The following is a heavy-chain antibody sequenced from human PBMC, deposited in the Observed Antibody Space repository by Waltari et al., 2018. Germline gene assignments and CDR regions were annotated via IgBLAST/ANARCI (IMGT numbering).Heavy chain of an antibody. CDR2: IYYRGST. CDR3: ARLAPYYYDSSRNAFDI. D-gene: IGHD3-22*01. CDR1: GGSISSSSYY. J-gene: IGHJ3*02. Sequence: QLQLQESGPGLVKPSATLSPPCPVSGGSISSSSYYWGWIRQPPGKGLEWIGIIYYRGSTYYNPSLKCRVTISVDTSKNQFSLKLSSVTAADTAVYYCARLAPYYYDSSRNAFDIWGQGTMVTVSS. V-gene: IGHV4-39*01.